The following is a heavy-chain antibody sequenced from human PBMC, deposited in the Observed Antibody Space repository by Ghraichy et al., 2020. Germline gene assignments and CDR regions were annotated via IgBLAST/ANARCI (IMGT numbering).Heavy chain of an antibody. J-gene: IGHJ4*02. V-gene: IGHV3-74*01. D-gene: IGHD3-22*01. CDR3: ARAFMDDNSGYGFFDY. Sequence: GGSLRLSCAASGFTFSRYWMHWVRQPPGKGLVWVSRINSDGSETIYADSVKGRFTISRDNAKSTLYLQMDSLRAEDTAVYYCARAFMDDNSGYGFFDYWGQGTLVTVSP. CDR1: GFTFSRYW. CDR2: INSDGSET.